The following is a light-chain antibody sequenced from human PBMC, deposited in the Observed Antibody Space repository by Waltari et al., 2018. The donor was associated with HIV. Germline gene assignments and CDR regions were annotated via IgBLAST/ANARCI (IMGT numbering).Light chain of an antibody. CDR1: SSNTGAVYN. V-gene: IGLV1-40*01. Sequence: QSVLTQPPPVPGALGLRVGASHAGSSSNTGAVYNSHWYQQLPGTAPKHLICGNSNRPSGVPDLFSGSTSFTSASLAITGLQAEDAAEYFGQSDDSSLSGGVFGGGTKLTVL. CDR3: QSDDSSLSGGV. CDR2: GNS. J-gene: IGLJ3*02.